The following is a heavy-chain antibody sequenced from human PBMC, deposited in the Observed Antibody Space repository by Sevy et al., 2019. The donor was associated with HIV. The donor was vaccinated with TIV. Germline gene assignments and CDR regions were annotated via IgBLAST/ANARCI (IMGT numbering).Heavy chain of an antibody. CDR3: AKDSGVVVGEAFDI. J-gene: IGHJ3*02. CDR2: ISGRGDDT. CDR1: GFTVSNYA. Sequence: GGSLRLSCAASGFTVSNYAMNWVRQAPGKGLEWVSAISGRGDDTYYADSVKGRFTISRDKSKNTLYLQMNSLRAEDTAVYYCAKDSGVVVGEAFDIWGQGTMVTVSS. V-gene: IGHV3-23*01. D-gene: IGHD2-15*01.